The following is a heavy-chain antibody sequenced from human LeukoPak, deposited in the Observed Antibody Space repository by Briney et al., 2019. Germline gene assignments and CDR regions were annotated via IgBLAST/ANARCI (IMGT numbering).Heavy chain of an antibody. Sequence: SETLSLTCSVSGYSISSGYYWGWIRQPPGKGLEWIGSIYHSGSTYYNTSLKSRVTISVDTSKNQFSLKLSSVTAADTAVYYCAIEASIVGATRDYWGQGTLVTVSS. J-gene: IGHJ4*02. D-gene: IGHD1-26*01. CDR1: GYSISSGYY. V-gene: IGHV4-38-2*02. CDR3: AIEASIVGATRDY. CDR2: IYHSGST.